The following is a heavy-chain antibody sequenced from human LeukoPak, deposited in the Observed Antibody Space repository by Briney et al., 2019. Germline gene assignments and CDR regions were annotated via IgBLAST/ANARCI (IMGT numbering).Heavy chain of an antibody. CDR3: AKRGVVIRVILVGFHKEAYYFDS. CDR2: ISGSGGGT. J-gene: IGHJ4*02. V-gene: IGHV3-23*01. D-gene: IGHD3-22*01. CDR1: GITLSNYG. Sequence: GGSLRLSCAVSGITLSNYGMSWVRQAPGKGLEWVAGISGSGGGTNYADSVRGRFTISRDNSKNTLYLQMNRLRAEDTAVYFCAKRGVVIRVILVGFHKEAYYFDSWGQGAQVTVSS.